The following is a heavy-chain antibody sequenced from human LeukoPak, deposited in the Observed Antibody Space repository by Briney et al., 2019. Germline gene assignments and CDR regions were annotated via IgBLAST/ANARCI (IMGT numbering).Heavy chain of an antibody. CDR1: GGSISSYY. D-gene: IGHD3-22*01. J-gene: IGHJ4*02. CDR2: IYYSGST. Sequence: SESLSLTCTVSGGSISSYYWSWIRQPPGKGLEWIGYIYYSGSTNYNPSLKSRVTISVDTSKNQFSLKLSSVTAADTAVYYCARLRDYYDSSGYYNWGQGTLVTVSS. V-gene: IGHV4-59*08. CDR3: ARLRDYYDSSGYYN.